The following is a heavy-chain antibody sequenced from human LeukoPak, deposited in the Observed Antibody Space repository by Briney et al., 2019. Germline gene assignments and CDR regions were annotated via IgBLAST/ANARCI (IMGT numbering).Heavy chain of an antibody. CDR1: GFTFDDYA. D-gene: IGHD6-19*01. Sequence: PGRSLRLSCAASGFTFDDYAMYWVRQAPGKGLEWVSSISWNSGSIGYADSVKGRFTISRDNAKNSLYLQMNSLRAEDTALYYCAKDIVLSSSGRGAFDIWGQGTMVTASS. CDR3: AKDIVLSSSGRGAFDI. J-gene: IGHJ3*02. CDR2: ISWNSGSI. V-gene: IGHV3-9*01.